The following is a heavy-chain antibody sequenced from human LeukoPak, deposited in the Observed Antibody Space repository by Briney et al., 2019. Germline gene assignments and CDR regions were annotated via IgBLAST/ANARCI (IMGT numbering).Heavy chain of an antibody. CDR2: IYTSRSI. CDR1: GGSISSDY. V-gene: IGHV4-4*09. CDR3: ARHGGGYDTSGYYYYWFDP. Sequence: SETLSLTCTVSGGSISSDYWSWIRQPPGKGLEWIGSIYTSRSINYNPSLKSRVTISLDTSKNQVSLKLSSVTAADTAVYYCARHGGGYDTSGYYYYWFDPWGQGTLVTVSS. D-gene: IGHD3-22*01. J-gene: IGHJ5*02.